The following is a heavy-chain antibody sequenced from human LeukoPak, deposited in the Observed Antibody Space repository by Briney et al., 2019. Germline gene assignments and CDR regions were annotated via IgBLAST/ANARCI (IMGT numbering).Heavy chain of an antibody. Sequence: ASVKVSCKASGYTFTSYYMHWVRQAPGQGLEWMGIINPSGGSTSYAQKFQGRVTMTRDTSTSTVYMELSSLRSEDTAVYYCARESAPHSIYCSSTSCSWGGPDPWGQGTLVTVSS. J-gene: IGHJ5*02. D-gene: IGHD2-2*01. CDR2: INPSGGST. V-gene: IGHV1-46*01. CDR3: ARESAPHSIYCSSTSCSWGGPDP. CDR1: GYTFTSYY.